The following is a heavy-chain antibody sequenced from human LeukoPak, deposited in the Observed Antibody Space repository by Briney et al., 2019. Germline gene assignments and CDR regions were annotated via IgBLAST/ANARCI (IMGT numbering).Heavy chain of an antibody. J-gene: IGHJ5*02. D-gene: IGHD3-10*01. CDR2: ISGSGDNT. CDR1: GFTFSSYA. Sequence: PGGSLRLSCAASGFTFSSYAMSWVRQAPGKGLEWVSSISGSGDNTYYADSVKGRFTISRDNSKNTLYLQMNSLRAEDTAVYYCAKDRITMVRGVIVAWFDPWGQGTLVTVSS. V-gene: IGHV3-23*01. CDR3: AKDRITMVRGVIVAWFDP.